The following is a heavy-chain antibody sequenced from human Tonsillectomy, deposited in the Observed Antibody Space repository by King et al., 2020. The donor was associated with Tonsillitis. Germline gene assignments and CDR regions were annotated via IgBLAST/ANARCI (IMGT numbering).Heavy chain of an antibody. Sequence: HVQLHQWGAGLLKPSETLSLTCAVYGGSFSAYYWSWIRQPPGKGLEWIGEINHSGSTNYNPSLKSRVTRSVDTSKNQFSLKLSSVTAADTAVYYCARGPPFQHWGQGTLVIVSS. CDR3: ARGPPFQH. V-gene: IGHV4-34*01. CDR1: GGSFSAYY. J-gene: IGHJ1*01. CDR2: INHSGST.